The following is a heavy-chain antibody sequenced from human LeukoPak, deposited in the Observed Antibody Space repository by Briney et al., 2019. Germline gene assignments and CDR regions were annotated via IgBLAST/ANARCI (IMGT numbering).Heavy chain of an antibody. CDR1: GDSFSSYY. CDR2: IYTTGTT. J-gene: IGHJ4*02. V-gene: IGHV4-4*09. CDR3: ARERYDFWSFDY. Sequence: PSETLSLTCTVSGDSFSSYYWSWIRQPPGKGLEWIGYIYTTGTTSYNPSLKSRVTISLDTSKNQFSLQLGSVTAADTAVYYCARERYDFWSFDYWGQGTLVTFSS. D-gene: IGHD3-3*01.